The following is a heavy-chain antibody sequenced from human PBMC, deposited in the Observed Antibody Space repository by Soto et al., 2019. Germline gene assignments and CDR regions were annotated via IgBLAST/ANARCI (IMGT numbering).Heavy chain of an antibody. CDR1: GFTFSSYW. CDR3: ARDRVLRFWEWSTASGAFDI. J-gene: IGHJ3*02. D-gene: IGHD3-3*01. Sequence: GGSLRLSCAASGFTFSSYWMSWVRQAPGKGLEWVANIKQDGSEKYYVDSVKGRFTISRDNAKNSLYLQMNSLRAEDTAVYYCARDRVLRFWEWSTASGAFDIWGQGTMVTVSS. V-gene: IGHV3-7*01. CDR2: IKQDGSEK.